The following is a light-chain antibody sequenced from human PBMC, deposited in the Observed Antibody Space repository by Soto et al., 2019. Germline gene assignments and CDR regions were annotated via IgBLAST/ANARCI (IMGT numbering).Light chain of an antibody. J-gene: IGKJ1*01. V-gene: IGKV1-39*01. CDR1: QSISTY. CDR2: ASS. Sequence: DIQMTQSPSSLSASVGDGVTITCRASQSISTYLNWYQQKPGKAPELLIYASSSLQSGVPSRFCGSGSGTDFTLTVSSLQPEDFATYYCQQSYSKGTFGQGTKVDIK. CDR3: QQSYSKGT.